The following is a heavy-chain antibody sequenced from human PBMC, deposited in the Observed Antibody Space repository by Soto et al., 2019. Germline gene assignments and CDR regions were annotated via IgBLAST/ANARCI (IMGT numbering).Heavy chain of an antibody. D-gene: IGHD2-15*01. CDR2: IWYDGSNK. CDR3: ARDRGVVVAAINYYYGMDV. J-gene: IGHJ6*02. V-gene: IGHV3-33*01. CDR1: GFTFSSYG. Sequence: GGSLRLSCAASGFTFSSYGMHWVRQAPGKGLEWVAVIWYDGSNKYYADSVKGRFTISRDNSKNTLYLQMNSLRAEDTAVYYCARDRGVVVAAINYYYGMDVWGQGTTVTVSS.